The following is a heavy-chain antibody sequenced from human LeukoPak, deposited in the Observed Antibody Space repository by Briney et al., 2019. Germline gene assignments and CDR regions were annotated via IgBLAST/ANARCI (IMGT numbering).Heavy chain of an antibody. Sequence: PGGSLRLSCAASGFTFSSHSMNWVRQAPGKGLEWVSIISGTVGTTYYAVSVKGRFTISRDNSKNTLYLQMNSLRVEDTAIYYCAKDGPASGYNSGWFYFDHWGQGTLVTVSS. CDR1: GFTFSSHS. V-gene: IGHV3-23*01. D-gene: IGHD6-19*01. J-gene: IGHJ4*02. CDR2: ISGTVGTT. CDR3: AKDGPASGYNSGWFYFDH.